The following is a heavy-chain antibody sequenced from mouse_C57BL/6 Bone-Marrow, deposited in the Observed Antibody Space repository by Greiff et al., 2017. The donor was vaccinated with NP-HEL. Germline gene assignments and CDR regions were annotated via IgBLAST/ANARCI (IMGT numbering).Heavy chain of an antibody. CDR3: ARRDYGSSYEGFYLDY. J-gene: IGHJ2*01. CDR2: IYWDDDT. V-gene: IGHV8-12*01. D-gene: IGHD1-1*01. Sequence: QVTLKVSGPGILQSSQTLSLTCSFSGFSLSTSGMGVSWIRQPSGKGLEWLAHIYWDDDTRYNPSLKSRLTISKDTSRNQVFLKITSVDTADTATYDCARRDYGSSYEGFYLDYWGQGTTLTVSS. CDR1: GFSLSTSGMG.